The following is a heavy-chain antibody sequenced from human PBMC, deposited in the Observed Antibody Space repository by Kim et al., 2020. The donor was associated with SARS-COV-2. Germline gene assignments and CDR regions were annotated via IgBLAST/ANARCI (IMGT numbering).Heavy chain of an antibody. D-gene: IGHD6-6*01. CDR3: ARVEYSSSRTGRGAFDI. Sequence: GGSLRLSCAASGFTVSSNYMSWVRQAPGKGLEWVSVIYSGGSTYYADSVKGRFTISRDNSKNTLYLQMNSLRAEDTAVYYCARVEYSSSRTGRGAFDIWGQGTMGTVSS. J-gene: IGHJ3*02. CDR2: IYSGGST. CDR1: GFTVSSNY. V-gene: IGHV3-53*01.